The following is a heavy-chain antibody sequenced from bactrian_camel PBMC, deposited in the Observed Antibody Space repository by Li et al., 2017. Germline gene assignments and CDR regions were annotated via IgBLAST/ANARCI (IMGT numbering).Heavy chain of an antibody. V-gene: IGHV3S53*01. Sequence: VQLVESGGGSVQAGGSLKLTCAASGYFLPTCGMGFYRQTPGKGRELVAMDKGDGSITYGNSVKGRFTLSRDNAKHTVNLQMDNVMIEDTATYRCAADCPPIVGWDREEYWGQGTQVTVS. J-gene: IGHJ4*01. CDR3: AADCPPIVGWDREEY. CDR2: DKGDGSI. CDR1: GYFLPTCG. D-gene: IGHD1*01.